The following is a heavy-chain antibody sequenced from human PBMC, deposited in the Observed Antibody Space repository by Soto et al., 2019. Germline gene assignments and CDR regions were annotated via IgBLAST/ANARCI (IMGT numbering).Heavy chain of an antibody. CDR2: MYFGGSF. Sequence: QMQLQASGPGLVKPSETLSLTCNVSGASVSHGYWSWIRQPPGKGLEWIGFMYFGGSFNYNPSLTRRATLSVETSKNQFSMKLTSGTASDTAVYYCARSYYDSTGFAVDPWGQGTLVTVSS. CDR3: ARSYYDSTGFAVDP. V-gene: IGHV4-59*02. CDR1: GASVSHGY. J-gene: IGHJ5*02. D-gene: IGHD3-22*01.